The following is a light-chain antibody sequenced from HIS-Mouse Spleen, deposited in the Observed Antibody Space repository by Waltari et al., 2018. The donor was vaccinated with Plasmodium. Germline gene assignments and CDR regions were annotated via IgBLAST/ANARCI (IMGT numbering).Light chain of an antibody. CDR1: QSISSY. CDR2: AAS. J-gene: IGKJ1*01. V-gene: IGKV1-39*01. Sequence: DIQMTQSPSSLSASVGDRVTITCRASQSISSYFNWYQQKPGKAPKLLIYAASSLQSGVPSRFSGSGSVTDFTLTISSLQPEDFATYYCQQSYSTWTFGQGTKVEIK. CDR3: QQSYSTWT.